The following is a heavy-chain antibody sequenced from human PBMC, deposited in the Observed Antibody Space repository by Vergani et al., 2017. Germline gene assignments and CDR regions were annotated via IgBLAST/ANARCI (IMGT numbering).Heavy chain of an antibody. Sequence: QVQLQESGPGLVKPSETLSLTCTVSGGSISSYYWSWIRQPPGKGLEWIGYIYYSGSTNYNPSRKSRVTISVDTSKNPFALKLSSVTAADTAVYYCAREFYDSSGYYTRHFDYWGQGTLVTVSS. CDR3: AREFYDSSGYYTRHFDY. V-gene: IGHV4-59*01. CDR2: IYYSGST. CDR1: GGSISSYY. D-gene: IGHD3-22*01. J-gene: IGHJ4*02.